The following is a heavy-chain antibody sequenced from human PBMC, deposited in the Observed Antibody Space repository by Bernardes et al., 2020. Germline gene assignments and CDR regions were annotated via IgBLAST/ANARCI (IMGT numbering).Heavy chain of an antibody. CDR3: ARVEGFCSGGTCFSLFYFDH. V-gene: IGHV1-18*04. CDR1: GYTYANYV. CDR2: ISGYNGNT. Sequence: ASVKVSCEASGYTYANYVIFWVRQAPGHGLEWLGWISGYNGNTNYARHLQGRITMTSDLSTKTAFMELRRLRSDDTALYYCARVEGFCSGGTCFSLFYFDHWGQGTLVSVSS. J-gene: IGHJ4*02. D-gene: IGHD2-15*01.